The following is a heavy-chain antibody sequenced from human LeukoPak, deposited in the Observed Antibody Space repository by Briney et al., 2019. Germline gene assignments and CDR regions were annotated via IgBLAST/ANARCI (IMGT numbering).Heavy chain of an antibody. J-gene: IGHJ4*02. V-gene: IGHV1-2*06. Sequence: ASVKVSCKASGYTFTGYYMHWVRQAPGQGLEWMGRINPKSGGTNYAQKFQGRVTMTRDTSISTAYMELSRLRSDDTAVYYCARAARITIFGVVRYYFDYWGQGTLVTVSS. CDR1: GYTFTGYY. CDR3: ARAARITIFGVVRYYFDY. D-gene: IGHD3-3*01. CDR2: INPKSGGT.